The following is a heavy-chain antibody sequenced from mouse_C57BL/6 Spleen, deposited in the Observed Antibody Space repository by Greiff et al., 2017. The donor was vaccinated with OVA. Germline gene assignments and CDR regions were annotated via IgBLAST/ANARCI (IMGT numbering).Heavy chain of an antibody. V-gene: IGHV5-16*01. CDR1: GFTFSDYY. CDR2: INYDGSST. Sequence: DVKVEESEGGLVQPGSSMKLSCTASGFTFSDYYMAWVRQVPEKGLEWVANINYDGSSTYYLDSLKSRFIISRDNAKNILYLQMSSLKSEDTATYYCARGGYWYFDVWGTGTTVTVSS. CDR3: ARGGYWYFDV. J-gene: IGHJ1*03.